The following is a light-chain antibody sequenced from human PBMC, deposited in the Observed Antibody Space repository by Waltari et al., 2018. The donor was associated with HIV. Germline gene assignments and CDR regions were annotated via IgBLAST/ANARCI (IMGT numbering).Light chain of an antibody. J-gene: IGLJ2*01. CDR3: QSYDSSLRVV. CDR1: SSNIEAVYG. CDR2: GNN. Sequence: QSVLTQPPSVSAAPGQRVTISCTGCSSNIEAVYGVHWYQQLPGTAPKLLIYGNNHRPSGGPDRFSGSKSGTSASLASTVLQAEEEAEYCCQSYDSSLRVVFGGGTKLTVL. V-gene: IGLV1-40*01.